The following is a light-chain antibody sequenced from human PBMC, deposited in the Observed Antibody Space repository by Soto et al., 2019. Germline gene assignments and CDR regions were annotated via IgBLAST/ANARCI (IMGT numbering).Light chain of an antibody. CDR1: TSDIGAYNY. CDR2: DVS. V-gene: IGLV2-14*03. Sequence: QSALTQPASVSGSPGQPINISCSGSTSDIGAYNYVSWYQQHPGKAPKLLIYDVSYRPSGISDRFSGSKSGNTASLTISGLRPEDEADYYCSSYGASRILFGGGTKVTVL. J-gene: IGLJ2*01. CDR3: SSYGASRIL.